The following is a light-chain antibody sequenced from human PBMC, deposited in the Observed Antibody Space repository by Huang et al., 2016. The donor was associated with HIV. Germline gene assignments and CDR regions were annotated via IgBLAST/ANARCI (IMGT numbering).Light chain of an antibody. Sequence: DIQVTQSPSSLSASVGDRVTVTCRTSRGISDSLVWYQQKPGRAPKLLVYAASRLESVVPSRFRGSGAGADFTLTINNLQPEDFATYYCQQYYGTPYTFGQGTKVEIK. V-gene: IGKV1-NL1*01. CDR3: QQYYGTPYT. CDR2: AAS. CDR1: RGISDS. J-gene: IGKJ2*01.